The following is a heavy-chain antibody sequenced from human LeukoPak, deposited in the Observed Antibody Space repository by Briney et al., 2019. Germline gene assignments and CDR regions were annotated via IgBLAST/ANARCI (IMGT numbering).Heavy chain of an antibody. CDR3: ARAERKVTIFGVVIFWFDP. V-gene: IGHV3-74*01. CDR1: GFTFSSYW. J-gene: IGHJ5*02. Sequence: GGSLRLSCAASGFTFSSYWMHWVRQAAGKGLVWVSRINSDGSSTSYADSVKGRFTISRDNAKNTLYLQMNSLRAEDTAVYYCARAERKVTIFGVVIFWFDPWGQGTLVTVSS. D-gene: IGHD3-3*01. CDR2: INSDGSST.